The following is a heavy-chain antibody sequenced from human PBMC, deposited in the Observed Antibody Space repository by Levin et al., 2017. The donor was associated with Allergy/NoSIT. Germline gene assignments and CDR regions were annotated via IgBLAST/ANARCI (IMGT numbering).Heavy chain of an antibody. V-gene: IGHV3-43*01. Sequence: SLLLSFFSSLFNCSDPRLHWVRQTPGPFLSFFSLLLFSFPFTYYPDSVKGRFTISRDNTKNSLFLHMNSLRSEDTALYYCVREEYYNTNLVFDSWGQGTLVTVSS. CDR3: VREEYYNTNLVFDS. J-gene: IGHJ4*02. CDR2: LLFSFPFT. CDR1: LFNCSDPR. D-gene: IGHD3-22*01.